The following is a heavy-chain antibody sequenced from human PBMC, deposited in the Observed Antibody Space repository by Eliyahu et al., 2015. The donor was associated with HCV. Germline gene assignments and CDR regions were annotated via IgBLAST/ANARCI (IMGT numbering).Heavy chain of an antibody. CDR3: ARESPLRSYGLDV. J-gene: IGHJ6*02. V-gene: IGHV4-31*03. CDR2: IYYSGST. CDR1: GASXSRGGYY. Sequence: QVQLQESGPGLVKPSQTLSLXCXVSGASXSRGGYYWDWIRQHRGKGLEWIGXIYYSGSTYYNPSLKSRVTISVDTSKNQFSLKLSSVTAADTAVYFCARESPLRSYGLDVWGQGTTVTVSS.